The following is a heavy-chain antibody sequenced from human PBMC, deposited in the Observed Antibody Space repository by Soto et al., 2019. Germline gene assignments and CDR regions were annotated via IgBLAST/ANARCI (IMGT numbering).Heavy chain of an antibody. V-gene: IGHV3-33*01. CDR2: IWYDGSNK. Sequence: QVQLVESGGGVVQPGRSLRLSCAASGFTFSSYGMHWVRQAPGKGLEWVAVIWYDGSNKYYADSVKGRFTISRDNSKSSLYLQMNSLGAEDTAVYYCASDPGIAVAGTPGNYYYYGMDVWGQGTTVTVSS. J-gene: IGHJ6*02. CDR3: ASDPGIAVAGTPGNYYYYGMDV. D-gene: IGHD6-19*01. CDR1: GFTFSSYG.